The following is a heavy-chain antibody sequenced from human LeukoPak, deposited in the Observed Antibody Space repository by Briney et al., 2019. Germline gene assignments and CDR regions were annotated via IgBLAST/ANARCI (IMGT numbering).Heavy chain of an antibody. CDR2: ISSSSSNR. D-gene: IGHD4-17*01. CDR1: GFTFSDYY. V-gene: IGHV3-11*05. J-gene: IGHJ4*02. Sequence: GGSLRLSCAASGFTFSDYYMSWIRQAPGKGLEWVSYISSSSSNRNYADSVKGRFTISRDNAKNSLYLQMNSLRAEDTAVYYCARGGDYGDVTDYWGQGTLVTVSS. CDR3: ARGGDYGDVTDY.